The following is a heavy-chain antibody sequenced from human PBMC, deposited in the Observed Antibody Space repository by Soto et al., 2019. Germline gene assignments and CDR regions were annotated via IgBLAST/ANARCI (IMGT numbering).Heavy chain of an antibody. V-gene: IGHV3-23*01. CDR1: GFTFSSYA. CDR3: AKPLLVRGFFDF. Sequence: GGSLRLSCAASGFTFSSYAMTWVRQAPGKGLEWVSDISGSGGGTYYADSVKGRLTISRDNSKNTLYLQMNSLRAEDTAVYYCAKPLLVRGFFDFWGQGALVTVSS. CDR2: ISGSGGGT. J-gene: IGHJ4*02. D-gene: IGHD6-13*01.